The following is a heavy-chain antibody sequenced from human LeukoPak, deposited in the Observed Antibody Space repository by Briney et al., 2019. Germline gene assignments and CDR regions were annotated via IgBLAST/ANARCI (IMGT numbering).Heavy chain of an antibody. Sequence: SETLSLTCAVSGGSISSSSYYWGWIRQPPGKGLEWIGSIYYSGNTYYNPSLKSRVTISVDTSKNQFSLKLSSVTAADTAVYYCARGVGANYDAFDIWGQGTMVTVSS. D-gene: IGHD1-26*01. J-gene: IGHJ3*02. CDR1: GGSISSSSYY. V-gene: IGHV4-39*07. CDR2: IYYSGNT. CDR3: ARGVGANYDAFDI.